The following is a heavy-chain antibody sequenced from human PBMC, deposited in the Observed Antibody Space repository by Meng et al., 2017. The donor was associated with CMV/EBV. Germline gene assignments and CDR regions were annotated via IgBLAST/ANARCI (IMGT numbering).Heavy chain of an antibody. CDR3: ARAAARGVPVDL. D-gene: IGHD3-10*01. CDR1: GGSVSSYY. J-gene: IGHJ5*02. Sequence: QLQLQESGPRLLKPSXXXXLTCTVTGGSVSSYYWTWIRQPAGKGLEWIGRIHPSGTTDDNPSLKSRVTMSLDTSKNQFSLKLTSVTAADTAVYYCARAAARGVPVDLWGQGTLVTVSS. CDR2: IHPSGTT. V-gene: IGHV4-4*07.